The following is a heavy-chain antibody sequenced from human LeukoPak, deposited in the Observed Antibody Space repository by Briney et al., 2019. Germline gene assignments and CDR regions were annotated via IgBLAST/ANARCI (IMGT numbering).Heavy chain of an antibody. J-gene: IGHJ5*02. D-gene: IGHD3-3*01. CDR1: GGSFSGYY. Sequence: SETLSLTCAVYGGSFSGYYWSWIRQPPGKGLEWIGEINHSGSTNYNPSLKGRVTISVDTSKNQFSLKLSSVTAADTAVYYCANTYYDFWSGYYTAWGQGTLVTVSS. CDR3: ANTYYDFWSGYYTA. CDR2: INHSGST. V-gene: IGHV4-34*01.